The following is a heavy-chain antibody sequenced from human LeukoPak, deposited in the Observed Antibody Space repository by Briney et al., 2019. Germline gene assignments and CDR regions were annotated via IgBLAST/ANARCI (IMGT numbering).Heavy chain of an antibody. CDR2: IKEDGSEK. Sequence: GGSLRLSCAASGFTFSSYGMHWVRQAPGKGLEWVANIKEDGSEKYYVDSVKGRFTISKDNAKNSLYLQMTSLRAEDTALYYCARDTHLSYAAGFDYWGQGTLVTVSS. D-gene: IGHD3-16*01. J-gene: IGHJ4*02. V-gene: IGHV3-7*01. CDR1: GFTFSSYG. CDR3: ARDTHLSYAAGFDY.